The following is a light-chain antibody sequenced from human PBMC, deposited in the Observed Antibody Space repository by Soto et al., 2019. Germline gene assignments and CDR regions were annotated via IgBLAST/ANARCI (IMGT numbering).Light chain of an antibody. V-gene: IGKV1-5*01. CDR3: QQYNSYSYT. CDR2: DAS. CDR1: QSIGSW. Sequence: GDRVTITCRASQSIGSWLAWYQQKPGKAPKLLIYDASSLESGVPSSFGGSGSGTEFTLTISSLQPDDFATYYCQQYNSYSYTFGQGTKLEIK. J-gene: IGKJ2*01.